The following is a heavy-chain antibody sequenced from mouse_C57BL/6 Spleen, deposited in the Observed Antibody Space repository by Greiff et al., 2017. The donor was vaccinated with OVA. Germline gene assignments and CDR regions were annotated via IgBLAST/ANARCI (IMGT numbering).Heavy chain of an antibody. CDR2: ISSGSSTI. CDR3: ARKESFAWFAY. J-gene: IGHJ3*01. V-gene: IGHV5-17*01. CDR1: GFTFSDYG. Sequence: EVQLVESGGGLVKPGGSLKLSCAASGFTFSDYGMHWVRQAPEQGLEWVAYISSGSSTIYYADTVKGRFTISRDNAKNTLFLQMTSLRSEDTAVDYCARKESFAWFAYWGQGTLVTVSA.